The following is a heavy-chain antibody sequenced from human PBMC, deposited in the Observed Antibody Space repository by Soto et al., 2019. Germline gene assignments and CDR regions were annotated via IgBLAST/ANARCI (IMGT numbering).Heavy chain of an antibody. CDR1: GGSVSIGDYL. CDR3: ARARGGDSGDYASLFDR. CDR2: IHDSGNT. D-gene: IGHD4-17*01. Sequence: VQLQESGPGLVTPSLTLSLTCTVFGGSVSIGDYLWSWIRQRPGKGLEWIGYIHDSGNTYYNPSLKSRVTISLDTSKNQFSLKVTSMTAADTAVYFCARARGGDSGDYASLFDRWGQGNLVTVSS. V-gene: IGHV4-30-4*01. J-gene: IGHJ5*02.